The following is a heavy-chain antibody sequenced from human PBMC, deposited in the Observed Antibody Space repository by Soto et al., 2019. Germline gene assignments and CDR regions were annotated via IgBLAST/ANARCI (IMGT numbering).Heavy chain of an antibody. D-gene: IGHD4-17*01. CDR1: GYTFTRNG. CDR3: ARGMTTVTTDNFDC. V-gene: IGHV1-18*01. J-gene: IGHJ4*02. CDR2: ISAYNGNT. Sequence: QVQLVQSGAEVKKPGASVKVSCKASGYTFTRNGISWVRQAPGQGLEWMGWISAYNGNTNYAQKFQGRGTMTTDTSTSTAYMELRRLTSDDTAVYYCARGMTTVTTDNFDCWGQGTLVTVSS.